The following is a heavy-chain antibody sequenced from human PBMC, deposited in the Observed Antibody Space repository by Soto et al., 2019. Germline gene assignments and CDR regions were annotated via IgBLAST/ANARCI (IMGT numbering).Heavy chain of an antibody. D-gene: IGHD6-19*01. CDR1: GFSFTSYG. CDR3: ARDYLVAGSSFDY. V-gene: IGHV3-33*01. Sequence: PGGSLRLSCTASGFSFTSYGIHWVRQAPGRGLEWVAVIWYDESNKHYTDSVKGRFTISRDISKNTVYLQMNSLRAEDTAVYYCARDYLVAGSSFDYWGQGTLVTV. J-gene: IGHJ4*02. CDR2: IWYDESNK.